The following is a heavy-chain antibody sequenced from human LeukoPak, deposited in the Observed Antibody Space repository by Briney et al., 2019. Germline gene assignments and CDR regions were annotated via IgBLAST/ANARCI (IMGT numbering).Heavy chain of an antibody. D-gene: IGHD1-14*01. Sequence: GGSLRLSCAASGFTFSSYSMNWVRQAPGKGLEWVSSISSSSSYIYYADSVKGRFTISRDNAKNSLYLQMNSLRAEDTAVYYCASCIERTGAFDIWGQGIMVTVSS. CDR2: ISSSSSYI. V-gene: IGHV3-21*01. CDR3: ASCIERTGAFDI. J-gene: IGHJ3*02. CDR1: GFTFSSYS.